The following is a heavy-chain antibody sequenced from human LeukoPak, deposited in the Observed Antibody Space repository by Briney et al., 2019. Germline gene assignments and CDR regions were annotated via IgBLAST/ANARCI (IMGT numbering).Heavy chain of an antibody. CDR1: GFTFSSYA. Sequence: GGSLRLSCAASGFTFSSYAMSWVRQAPGKGLGCVSAISGSGGRTYYADSVKGRFTISRDNSKNPLYLQMNSLRAGDTAVYYCAKDGPYSSSWYWDYWGQGTLVTVSS. J-gene: IGHJ4*02. V-gene: IGHV3-23*01. CDR2: ISGSGGRT. CDR3: AKDGPYSSSWYWDY. D-gene: IGHD6-13*01.